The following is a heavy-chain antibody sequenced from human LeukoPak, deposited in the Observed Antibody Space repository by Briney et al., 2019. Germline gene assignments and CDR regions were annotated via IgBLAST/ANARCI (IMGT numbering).Heavy chain of an antibody. J-gene: IGHJ5*02. CDR2: INPNSGGT. CDR1: GYTFTGYY. V-gene: IGHV1-2*02. D-gene: IGHD2-2*02. CDR3: ARVGLYCSSTSCYSPPNWFDP. Sequence: EASVKVSCKASGYTFTGYYMHWVRQAPGQGLESMGWINPNSGGTNYAQKFQGRVTMTRDTSISTAYMELSRLRSDDTAVYYSARVGLYCSSTSCYSPPNWFDPWGQGTLVTVSS.